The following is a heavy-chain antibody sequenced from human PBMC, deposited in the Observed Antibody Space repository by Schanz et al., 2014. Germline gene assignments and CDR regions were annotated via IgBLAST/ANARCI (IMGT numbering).Heavy chain of an antibody. CDR1: GFTFSIYG. J-gene: IGHJ4*02. Sequence: EVQLVESGGVVVQPGGSLRLSCAASGFTFSIYGMSWVRQAPGKGLEWVSDISDSGDSTHYADSVKGRFTISRDNAKISLFLQMNSLSAEDTAVYYCAKVAPAATYLDSWGLGTLVTVSS. CDR2: ISDSGDST. V-gene: IGHV3-23*04. CDR3: AKVAPAATYLDS. D-gene: IGHD2-2*01.